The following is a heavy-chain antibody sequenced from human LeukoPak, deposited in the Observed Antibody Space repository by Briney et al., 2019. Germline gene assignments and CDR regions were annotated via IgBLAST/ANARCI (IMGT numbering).Heavy chain of an antibody. J-gene: IGHJ5*02. CDR3: ARHYDP. CDR1: GGSISSSFYY. CDR2: IYHSGST. Sequence: SETLSLTCTVSGGSISSSFYYWGWIRQPPGKGLEWIGSIYHSGSTYYNPSLKSRVTISVDTSRNQFSLNLSSVTAADTAVYYCARHYDPWGQGTLVAVSS. V-gene: IGHV4-39*01.